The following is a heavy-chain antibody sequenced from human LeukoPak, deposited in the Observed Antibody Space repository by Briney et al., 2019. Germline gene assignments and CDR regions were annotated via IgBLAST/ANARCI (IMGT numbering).Heavy chain of an antibody. CDR2: IYYSGST. CDR3: ARAHAGTFDY. V-gene: IGHV4-59*01. CDR1: GGSISSYY. D-gene: IGHD6-13*01. Sequence: SETLSLTCTVSGGSISSYYWSWIRQPPGRGLEWIGYIYYSGSTYYNPSLKSRVTISVDTSKNQFSPKLSSVTAADTAVYFCARAHAGTFDYWGQGTLVTVSS. J-gene: IGHJ4*02.